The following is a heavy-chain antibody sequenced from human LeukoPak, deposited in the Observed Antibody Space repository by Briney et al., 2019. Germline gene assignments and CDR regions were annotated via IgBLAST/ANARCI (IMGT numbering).Heavy chain of an antibody. CDR1: GYTFSSYG. V-gene: IGHV1-69*13. D-gene: IGHD2-15*01. Sequence: SVKVSCKASGYTFSSYGISWVRQAPGQGLEWMGGIIPIFGTANYAQKFQGRVTITADESTSTAYMELSSLRSEDTAVYYCARVPQECSGGSCYLRYFDYWGQGTLVTVSS. J-gene: IGHJ4*02. CDR2: IIPIFGTA. CDR3: ARVPQECSGGSCYLRYFDY.